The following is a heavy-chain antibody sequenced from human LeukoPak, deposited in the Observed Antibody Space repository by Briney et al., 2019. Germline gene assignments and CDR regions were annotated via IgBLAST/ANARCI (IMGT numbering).Heavy chain of an antibody. CDR3: ARGGVRKYQLPTKWFDP. J-gene: IGHJ5*02. V-gene: IGHV1-24*01. D-gene: IGHD2-2*01. CDR1: GYTLTELS. Sequence: ASVKVSCKVSGYTLTELSMHWVRQAPGKGLEWMGGFDPEDGETIYAQKFQGRVTMTEDTSTDTAYMELSSLRSEDTAVYYCARGGVRKYQLPTKWFDPWGQGTLVTVSS. CDR2: FDPEDGET.